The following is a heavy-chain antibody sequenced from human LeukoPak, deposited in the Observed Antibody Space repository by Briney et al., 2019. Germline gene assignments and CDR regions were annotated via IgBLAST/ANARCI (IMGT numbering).Heavy chain of an antibody. V-gene: IGHV4-34*01. CDR1: GGSFSGYY. J-gene: IGHJ4*02. CDR3: ARMQEAVPLLDY. CDR2: INHSGST. Sequence: SETLSLTCAVYGGSFSGYYWSWIRQPPGKGLEWIGEINHSGSTNYNPSLKSRVTISVDTSKNQFSLKLSSVTAADTAVYYCARMQEAVPLLDYWGQGTLVTVSS.